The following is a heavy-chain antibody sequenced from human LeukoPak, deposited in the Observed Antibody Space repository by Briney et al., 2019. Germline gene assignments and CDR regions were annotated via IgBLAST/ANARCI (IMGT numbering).Heavy chain of an antibody. J-gene: IGHJ4*02. Sequence: GEALQISCKGSGYSFTSHWIAGVRQVPGKGLEWMGIIYPGDSDTRYSPSFQGQVTISADKSITTAYLQWSSLKASDTGMYYCARKGGQQLVDYWGQGTLVTVSS. CDR2: IYPGDSDT. V-gene: IGHV5-51*01. CDR1: GYSFTSHW. D-gene: IGHD6-13*01. CDR3: ARKGGQQLVDY.